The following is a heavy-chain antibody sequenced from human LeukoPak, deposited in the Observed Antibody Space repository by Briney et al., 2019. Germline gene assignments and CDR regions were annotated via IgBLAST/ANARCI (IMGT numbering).Heavy chain of an antibody. CDR1: GYTFTGYY. CDR2: INPNSGGT. Sequence: ASVKVSCKASGYTFTGYYMHWVRQAPGQGLEWMGWINPNSGGTNYTQKFQGRVTMTRDTSISTAYMELSRLRSDDTAVYYCARAGYQLLYQYYYYGMDVWGQGTTVTVSS. D-gene: IGHD2-2*02. CDR3: ARAGYQLLYQYYYYGMDV. J-gene: IGHJ6*02. V-gene: IGHV1-2*02.